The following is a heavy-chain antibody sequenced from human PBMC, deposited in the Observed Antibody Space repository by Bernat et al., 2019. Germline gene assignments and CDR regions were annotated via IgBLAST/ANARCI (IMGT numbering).Heavy chain of an antibody. Sequence: QVQLVESGGGVVQPGRSLRLSCAASGFTFSSYGMHWVRQAPGKGLEWVAVIWYDGSNKYYADSVKGRFTISRDNSKNTLYLQMNSLRAEDTAVYYCARDPLGTIGSGSYAFDYWGQGTMVTVSS. CDR1: GFTFSSYG. V-gene: IGHV3-33*01. J-gene: IGHJ4*02. CDR3: ARDPLGTIGSGSYAFDY. D-gene: IGHD3-10*01. CDR2: IWYDGSNK.